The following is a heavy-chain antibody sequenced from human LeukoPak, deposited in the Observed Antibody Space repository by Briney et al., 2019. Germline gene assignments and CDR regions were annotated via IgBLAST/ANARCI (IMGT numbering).Heavy chain of an antibody. J-gene: IGHJ6*02. Sequence: GASVKVSCKAPGGTFSSYAISWVRQAPGQGLEWMGGIIPIFGTANYAQKFQGRVTITADESTSTAYMELSSLRSEDTAVYYCARGYNDFWSGYSPSGLNYGMDVWGQGTTVTVSS. CDR1: GGTFSSYA. D-gene: IGHD3-3*01. CDR2: IIPIFGTA. CDR3: ARGYNDFWSGYSPSGLNYGMDV. V-gene: IGHV1-69*13.